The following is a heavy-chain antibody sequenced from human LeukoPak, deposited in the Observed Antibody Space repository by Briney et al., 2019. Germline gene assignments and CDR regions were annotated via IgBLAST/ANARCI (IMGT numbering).Heavy chain of an antibody. D-gene: IGHD4-17*01. CDR3: AKVDYGPDYNYYYMDV. CDR1: GYTFTGYY. Sequence: GASVKVSCKASGYTFTGYYMHWVRQAPGQGLEWMGRINPNSGGTNYAQKFQGRVTMTRDTSVSTAYMELRSLRSDDTAVYYCAKVDYGPDYNYYYMDVWGQGTTVTVSS. J-gene: IGHJ6*03. V-gene: IGHV1-2*06. CDR2: INPNSGGT.